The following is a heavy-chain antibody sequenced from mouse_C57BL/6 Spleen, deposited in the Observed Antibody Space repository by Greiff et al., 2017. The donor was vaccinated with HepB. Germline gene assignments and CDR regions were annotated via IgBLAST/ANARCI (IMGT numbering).Heavy chain of an antibody. V-gene: IGHV14-4*01. CDR2: IDPENGDT. CDR1: GFNIKDDY. J-gene: IGHJ2*01. Sequence: VQLKESGAELVRPGASVKLSCTASGFNIKDDYMHWVKQRPEQGLEWIGWIDPENGDTEYASKFQGKATITADTSSNTAYLQLSSLTSEDTAVYYCTTSFYSNFFDYWGQGTTLTVSS. D-gene: IGHD2-5*01. CDR3: TTSFYSNFFDY.